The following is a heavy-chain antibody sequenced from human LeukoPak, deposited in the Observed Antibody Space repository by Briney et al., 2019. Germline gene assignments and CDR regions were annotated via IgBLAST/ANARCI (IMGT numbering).Heavy chain of an antibody. CDR3: ARQEHIEWELLVYRY. Sequence: GESLKISCKGSGYSFTSYWIGWVRQMPGKGLEWMGIIYPGDSDTRYSPSFQGQVTISADKSISTAYLQWSSLKASDTAMYYCARQEHIEWELLVYRYWGQGTLVTVSS. CDR1: GYSFTSYW. D-gene: IGHD1-26*01. J-gene: IGHJ4*02. V-gene: IGHV5-51*01. CDR2: IYPGDSDT.